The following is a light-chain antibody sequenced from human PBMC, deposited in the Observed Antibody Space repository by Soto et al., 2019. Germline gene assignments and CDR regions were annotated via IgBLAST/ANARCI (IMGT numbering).Light chain of an antibody. CDR2: AAS. V-gene: IGKV1-27*01. CDR3: QKYNSAPYT. Sequence: DIQMTQSPSSLSASIGDRVTITCRASQGISNYLAWYQQKPGKVTKILIFAASTLQSGVPSRFSGSGSGTDFTLTISSLQPEDVATYYCQKYNSAPYTVGQGTKLEIK. J-gene: IGKJ2*01. CDR1: QGISNY.